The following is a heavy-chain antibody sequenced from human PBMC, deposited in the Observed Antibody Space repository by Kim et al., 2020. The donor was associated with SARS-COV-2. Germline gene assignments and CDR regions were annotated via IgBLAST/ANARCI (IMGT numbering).Heavy chain of an antibody. Sequence: SVKGRFTISRDDSKSIAYLQMNSLKTEDTAVYYCSGGYSSSWYFYAFDIWGQGTMVTVSS. V-gene: IGHV3-49*02. CDR3: SGGYSSSWYFYAFDI. J-gene: IGHJ3*02. D-gene: IGHD6-13*01.